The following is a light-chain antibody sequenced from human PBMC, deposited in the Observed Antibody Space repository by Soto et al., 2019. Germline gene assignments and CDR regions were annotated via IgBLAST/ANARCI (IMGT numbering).Light chain of an antibody. J-gene: IGKJ1*01. CDR1: QSLVYIDGNTY. CDR3: MQGTRWLHT. CDR2: KVS. Sequence: DVVMTQSPLSLPVTLGQPASISCRSSQSLVYIDGNTYLSWFQQRPGQSPRRLIYKVSNRDSGVPDRFSDSGSGTDFSLKISRVEAEDVGIHHCMQGTRWLHTFGQGTKVEIK. V-gene: IGKV2-30*01.